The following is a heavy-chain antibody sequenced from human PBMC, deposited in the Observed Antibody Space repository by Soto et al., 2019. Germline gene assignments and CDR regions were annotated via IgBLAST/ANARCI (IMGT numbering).Heavy chain of an antibody. CDR1: GYPFTSSG. D-gene: IGHD2-21*01. J-gene: IGHJ6*02. V-gene: IGHV1-18*04. CDR2: ISAYNGKT. Sequence: ASVKVSCKASGYPFTSSGFSWVRQAPGQGLEWMGWISAYNGKTLCAQKFKGRVTMTTDTSTSTAYMELGSLRSDDTAVYSCATDPFCGSAPGCSAWDAWGQGTTVTVSS. CDR3: ATDPFCGSAPGCSAWDA.